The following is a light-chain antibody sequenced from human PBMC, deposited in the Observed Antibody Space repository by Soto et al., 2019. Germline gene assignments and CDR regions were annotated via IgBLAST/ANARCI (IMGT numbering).Light chain of an antibody. Sequence: QSALTQPASVSGYPGQSITISCTGTSSDVGGYNYVSWYQQHPGKAPKLMIYDVSNRPSGVSNRFSGSKSGNTASLTISGLQAEDESDYYCSSYTGSSTYVFGTGTKVTVL. CDR3: SSYTGSSTYV. CDR1: SSDVGGYNY. V-gene: IGLV2-14*01. CDR2: DVS. J-gene: IGLJ1*01.